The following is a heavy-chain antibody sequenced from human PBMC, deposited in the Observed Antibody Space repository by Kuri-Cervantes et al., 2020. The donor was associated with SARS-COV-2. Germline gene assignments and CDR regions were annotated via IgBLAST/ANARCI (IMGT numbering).Heavy chain of an antibody. D-gene: IGHD1-14*01. V-gene: IGHV3-64D*09. J-gene: IGHJ6*03. Sequence: GESLKISCSASGFTFSNYAMHWVRQAPGRGLEYVSGIVSYGGSTEYAESVKGRFTISRDNSKSTLYLQMSSLRVEDTAVYHCVEGGGPGSYDYMDVWGKGTTVTVSS. CDR3: VEGGGPGSYDYMDV. CDR1: GFTFSNYA. CDR2: IVSYGGST.